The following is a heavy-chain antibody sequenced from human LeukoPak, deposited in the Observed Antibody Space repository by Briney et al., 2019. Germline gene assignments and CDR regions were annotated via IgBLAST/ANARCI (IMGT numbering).Heavy chain of an antibody. CDR3: AREEGIVGASFDY. J-gene: IGHJ4*02. D-gene: IGHD1-26*01. Sequence: AASVKVSCQASGGTFSSYAISWVRQAPGQGLEWMGGIIPIFGTANYAQKFQGRVTITADKSTSTAYMELSSLRSEDTAVYYCAREEGIVGASFDYRGQGTLVTVSS. V-gene: IGHV1-69*06. CDR2: IIPIFGTA. CDR1: GGTFSSYA.